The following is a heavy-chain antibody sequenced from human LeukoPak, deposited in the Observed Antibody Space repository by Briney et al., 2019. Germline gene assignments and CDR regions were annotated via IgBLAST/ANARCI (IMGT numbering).Heavy chain of an antibody. V-gene: IGHV3-74*01. CDR2: ICPDGTIT. CDR3: VRDFRSADY. Sequence: GGSLRLSCAASGFTFSTYCMHWVRQAPGKGPMWVSRICPDGTITNYADSVKARFIISRDNARNTVYLQMNSLRVEDTAVYYCVRDFRSADYWGQGTLVTVSS. J-gene: IGHJ4*02. CDR1: GFTFSTYC.